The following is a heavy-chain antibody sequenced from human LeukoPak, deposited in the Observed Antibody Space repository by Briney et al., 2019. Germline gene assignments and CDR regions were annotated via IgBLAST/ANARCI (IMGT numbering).Heavy chain of an antibody. J-gene: IGHJ4*02. CDR2: ISGSGGST. V-gene: IGHV3-23*01. Sequence: PGGFLRLSCAASGFTFSSHAMNWVRQAPGKGLEWVSVISGSGGSTYYADSVKGRFTISRDNSKNTVYVQMNSLRVEDTAVYYCATSSTTYGSGNYHSRAFDDWGQGTLVTVS. CDR3: ATSSTTYGSGNYHSRAFDD. CDR1: GFTFSSHA. D-gene: IGHD3-10*01.